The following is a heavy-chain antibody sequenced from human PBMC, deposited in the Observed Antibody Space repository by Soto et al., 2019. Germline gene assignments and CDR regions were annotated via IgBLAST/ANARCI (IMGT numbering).Heavy chain of an antibody. Sequence: TLSLTCTVSGGSISSYYWSWIRQPPGKALEWLALIYWDDDKRYSPSLKSRLTITKDTSKNQVVLTMTNMDPVDTATYYCARTYDILTGIDYWGQGTLVTVSS. CDR1: GGSISSYYW. CDR3: ARTYDILTGIDY. D-gene: IGHD3-9*01. CDR2: IYWDDDK. V-gene: IGHV2-5*08. J-gene: IGHJ4*02.